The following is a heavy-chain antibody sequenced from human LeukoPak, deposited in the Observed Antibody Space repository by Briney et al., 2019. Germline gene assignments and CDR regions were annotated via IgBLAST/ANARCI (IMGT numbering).Heavy chain of an antibody. Sequence: SETLSLTCTVSGGSISSSSCYWGWIRQPPGKGLEWIGSIYYSGSTYYNPSLKSRVTISVDTSKNQFSLKLSSVTAADTAVYYCASGGREEKDAFDIWGQGTKVTVSS. CDR3: ASGGREEKDAFDI. CDR2: IYYSGST. CDR1: GGSISSSSCY. V-gene: IGHV4-39*07. J-gene: IGHJ3*02.